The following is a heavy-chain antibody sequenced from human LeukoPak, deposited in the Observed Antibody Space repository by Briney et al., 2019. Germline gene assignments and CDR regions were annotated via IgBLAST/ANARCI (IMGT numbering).Heavy chain of an antibody. CDR2: IYYSGST. J-gene: IGHJ4*02. V-gene: IGHV4-59*01. Sequence: PSETLSLTCTVSGGSITTNYWSWIRQPPGEGLEWIGYIYYSGSTNYNPSLKSRVTISVDTSKNQFSLKLSSVTAADAAVYYCARARSAMVPYFDYWGQGTLVTVSS. CDR3: ARARSAMVPYFDY. CDR1: GGSITTNY. D-gene: IGHD5-18*01.